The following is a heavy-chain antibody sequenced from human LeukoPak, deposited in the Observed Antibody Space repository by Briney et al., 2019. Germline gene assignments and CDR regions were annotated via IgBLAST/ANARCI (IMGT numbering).Heavy chain of an antibody. CDR2: ILPGNSDT. V-gene: IGHV5-51*01. Sequence: GESLKISCKGSGYSFSNYWIDCVRQMPGKGLEWVGIILPGNSDTRYSPSFQGQVTMSADKSISTAYLQWSSLKAADTAMYYCARQYYDILTDPNYFDSWGQGTLVTVSS. D-gene: IGHD3-9*01. CDR3: ARQYYDILTDPNYFDS. J-gene: IGHJ4*02. CDR1: GYSFSNYW.